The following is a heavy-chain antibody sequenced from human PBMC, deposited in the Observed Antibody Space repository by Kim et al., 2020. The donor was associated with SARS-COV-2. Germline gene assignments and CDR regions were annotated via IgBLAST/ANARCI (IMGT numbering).Heavy chain of an antibody. CDR2: ISYDGSNK. J-gene: IGHJ5*02. Sequence: GGSLRLSCAASGFTFSSYGMHWVRQAPGKGLEWVAVISYDGSNKYYADSVKGRFTISRDNSKNTLYLQMNSLRAEDTAVYYCARGAAAAGKNPAWGQGTLVTVSS. D-gene: IGHD6-13*01. CDR3: ARGAAAAGKNPA. V-gene: IGHV3-33*05. CDR1: GFTFSSYG.